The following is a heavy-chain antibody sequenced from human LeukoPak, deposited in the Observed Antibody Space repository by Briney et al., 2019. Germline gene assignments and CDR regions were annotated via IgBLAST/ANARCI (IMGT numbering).Heavy chain of an antibody. CDR3: ARDQPGGYCSSTSCLERPDY. CDR2: INPNSGGT. D-gene: IGHD2-2*01. J-gene: IGHJ4*02. V-gene: IGHV1-2*02. Sequence: ASVKVSRXASGYTFTGYYMHWVRQAPGQGLEWMGWINPNSGGTNYAQKFQGRVTKARDTSISTAYMELSRLRSDDTAVYYCARDQPGGYCSSTSCLERPDYWGQGTLVTVSS. CDR1: GYTFTGYY.